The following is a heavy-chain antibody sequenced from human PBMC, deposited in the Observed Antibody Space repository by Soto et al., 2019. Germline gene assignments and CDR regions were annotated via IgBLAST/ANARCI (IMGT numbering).Heavy chain of an antibody. J-gene: IGHJ6*02. CDR3: ASLNGDNAWGLDV. D-gene: IGHD4-17*01. V-gene: IGHV1-46*01. Sequence: ASVKVSCKASGYTFTSYYMHWVRQAPGQGLEWMGIINPSGGSTSYAQKFQGRVTMTRDTSTGTVYMELSSLRSEDTAVYYCASLNGDNAWGLDVWGQGTTVTVSS. CDR1: GYTFTSYY. CDR2: INPSGGST.